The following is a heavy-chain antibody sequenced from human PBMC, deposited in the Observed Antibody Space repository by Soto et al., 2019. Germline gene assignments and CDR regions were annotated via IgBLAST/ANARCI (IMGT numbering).Heavy chain of an antibody. CDR2: IWYDGSNK. V-gene: IGHV3-30*02. CDR3: AKLIAAAGVFDY. CDR1: VFTFSSYG. J-gene: IGHJ4*02. D-gene: IGHD6-13*01. Sequence: GGSLRLSCASSVFTFSSYGMHWVRQAPGKGLEWVAVIWYDGSNKYYADSVKGRFTISRDNSKNTLYLQMNSLRAEDTAVYYCAKLIAAAGVFDYWGQGTLVTVSS.